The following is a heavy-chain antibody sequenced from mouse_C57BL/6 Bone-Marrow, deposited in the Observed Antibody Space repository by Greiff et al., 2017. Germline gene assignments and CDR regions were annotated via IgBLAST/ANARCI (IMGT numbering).Heavy chain of an antibody. CDR3: PQRQLRLRD. CDR2: IWSGGST. J-gene: IGHJ3*01. Sequence: QVQLQQSGPGLVQPSQSLSITCTVSGFSLTSYGVHWVRQSPGKGLEWLGVIWSGGSTNYNAAFITILCISNDNSKSQVFFKLNSLEADDTAIYYCPQRQLRLRDWGQVTLVTVSA. CDR1: GFSLTSYG. D-gene: IGHD3-2*02. V-gene: IGHV2-2*01.